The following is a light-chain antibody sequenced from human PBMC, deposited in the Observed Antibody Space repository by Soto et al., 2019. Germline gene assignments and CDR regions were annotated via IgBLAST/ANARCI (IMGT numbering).Light chain of an antibody. CDR1: QTVRNNY. J-gene: IGKJ1*01. CDR2: DAS. Sequence: EIVLTQSPATLSLSPGERATLSCRASQTVRNNYLAWYQQKPGQAPRLLIYDASSRATGIPDRFSGGGSGTDFTLTISSLQSEDFAVYYCQQYNKWPQTFGQGTKVDIK. CDR3: QQYNKWPQT. V-gene: IGKV3D-20*02.